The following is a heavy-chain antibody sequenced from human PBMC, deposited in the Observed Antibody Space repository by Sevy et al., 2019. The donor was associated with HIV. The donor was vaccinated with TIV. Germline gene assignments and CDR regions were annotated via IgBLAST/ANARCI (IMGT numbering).Heavy chain of an antibody. CDR3: AIGLGYCSGGSCQH. V-gene: IGHV3-23*01. J-gene: IGHJ4*02. CDR2: ISDSGGNT. Sequence: GGSLRLSCAASGFTFSRYSMSWVRQSPGKGLEWVSVISDSGGNTIYADSVKGRFTVSRDNSRNTLYLQMNSLGAEDTDIYYCAIGLGYCSGGSCQHWGEGTLVTVSS. CDR1: GFTFSRYS. D-gene: IGHD2-15*01.